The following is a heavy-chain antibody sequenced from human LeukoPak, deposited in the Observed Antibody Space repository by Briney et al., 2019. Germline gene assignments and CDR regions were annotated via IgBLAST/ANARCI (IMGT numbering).Heavy chain of an antibody. D-gene: IGHD3-22*01. CDR2: INPNSGGT. Sequence: ASVKVSCKASGYTFTGYYMHWVRQAPGQGLEWMGWINPNSGGTNYAQKFQGRVTMTRDTSISTAYMELSRLRSDDTAVYYCAREGNYYDSSGYLRRAYYFDYWGQGTLVTVSS. V-gene: IGHV1-2*02. CDR1: GYTFTGYY. J-gene: IGHJ4*02. CDR3: AREGNYYDSSGYLRRAYYFDY.